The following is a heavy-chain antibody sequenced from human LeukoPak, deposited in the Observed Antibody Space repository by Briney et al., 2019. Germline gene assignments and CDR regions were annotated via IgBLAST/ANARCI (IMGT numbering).Heavy chain of an antibody. Sequence: ASVKVSCKASGYTFTGYYMHWVRQAPGQGLEWMGWINPNSGGTNYAQKFQGRVTMTRDTSISTAYMELSRLRSDDTAVYYCAREDEGDDAFDIWGQGTMVTVSS. CDR1: GYTFTGYY. J-gene: IGHJ3*02. CDR2: INPNSGGT. D-gene: IGHD3-16*01. V-gene: IGHV1-2*02. CDR3: AREDEGDDAFDI.